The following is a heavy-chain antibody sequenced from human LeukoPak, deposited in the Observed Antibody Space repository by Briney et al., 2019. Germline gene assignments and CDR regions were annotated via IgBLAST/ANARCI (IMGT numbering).Heavy chain of an antibody. J-gene: IGHJ4*02. CDR3: ARLGLWFGELLIDY. Sequence: SGTLSLTCAVYGGSFSGYYWSWIRQPPGKGLEWIGEINHSGSTNYNPSLKSRVTISVDTSKNQFSLKLGSVTAADTAVYYCARLGLWFGELLIDYWGQGTLVTVSS. CDR1: GGSFSGYY. V-gene: IGHV4-34*01. D-gene: IGHD3-10*01. CDR2: INHSGST.